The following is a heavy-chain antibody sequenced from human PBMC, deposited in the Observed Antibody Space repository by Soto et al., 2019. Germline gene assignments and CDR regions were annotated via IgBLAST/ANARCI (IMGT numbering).Heavy chain of an antibody. CDR2: ISAYNGNT. CDR3: ARDRQAAACTWWLDP. CDR1: GYTFTSYG. J-gene: IGHJ5*02. D-gene: IGHD6-13*01. V-gene: IGHV1-18*01. Sequence: GASVKVSCKASGYTFTSYGISWVRQAPGQGLEWMGWISAYNGNTNYAQKLQGRVTMTTDTSTSTAYIELRSLRSDDTAVYYCARDRQAAACTWWLDPWGQGTLVTVSS.